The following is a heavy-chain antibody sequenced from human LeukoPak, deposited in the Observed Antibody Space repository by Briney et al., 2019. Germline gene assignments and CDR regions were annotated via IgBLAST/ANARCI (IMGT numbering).Heavy chain of an antibody. J-gene: IGHJ3*02. Sequence: KPSETLSLTCTVSGGSISSSSYYWGWIRQPPGKGLEWIGSIYYSGSAYYNPSLKSRVTISVDTSKNQFSLKLSSVTAADTAVYYCAKAVADDDALDIWGQGTMVTVSS. V-gene: IGHV4-39*07. CDR1: GGSISSSSYY. D-gene: IGHD6-19*01. CDR2: IYYSGSA. CDR3: AKAVADDDALDI.